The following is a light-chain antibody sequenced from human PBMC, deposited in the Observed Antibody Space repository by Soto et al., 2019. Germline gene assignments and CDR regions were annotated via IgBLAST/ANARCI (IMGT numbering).Light chain of an antibody. V-gene: IGKV1-5*03. CDR1: QTISSSW. CDR3: QQYMSYPWT. CDR2: KAS. J-gene: IGKJ1*01. Sequence: DIQMTQSPSTLSASVGDIVTIAFRASQTISSSWLAWYQQKPGKAPKVLIYKASTLESGVPSRFSGSGSGTEFTLTISSLLPDDAATYYCQQYMSYPWTFGRGTKVDIK.